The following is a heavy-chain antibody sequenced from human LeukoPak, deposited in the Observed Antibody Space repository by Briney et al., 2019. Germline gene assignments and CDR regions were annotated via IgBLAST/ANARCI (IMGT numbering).Heavy chain of an antibody. D-gene: IGHD3-10*01. CDR2: ILHHGGNT. V-gene: IGHV3-33*03. J-gene: IGHJ5*02. Sequence: GGTLRLSCAASEFTFKNDGKHWCRRAPGKGLEGLALILHHGGNTYYTASVKSRFTISIDKSKNTLYLQMNSLQSADTAVYSCAKDLSYGSNWFDTWGQGTLVTVSS. CDR1: EFTFKNDG. CDR3: AKDLSYGSNWFDT.